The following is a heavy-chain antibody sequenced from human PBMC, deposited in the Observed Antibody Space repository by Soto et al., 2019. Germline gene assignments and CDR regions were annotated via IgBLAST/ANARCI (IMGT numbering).Heavy chain of an antibody. J-gene: IGHJ4*02. CDR3: AHNEGPVAGALDY. CDR1: GFSLRTSGVG. Sequence: QITLKESGPTLVKPTQTLTLTCTFSGFSLRTSGVGVAWTRQAPGKALEWLALIYWDDDKRYSPSLKSRLTXIXDXPKKQVVLTVTNMDPADTATYYCAHNEGPVAGALDYWGQGTLVTVSS. CDR2: IYWDDDK. V-gene: IGHV2-5*02. D-gene: IGHD6-19*01.